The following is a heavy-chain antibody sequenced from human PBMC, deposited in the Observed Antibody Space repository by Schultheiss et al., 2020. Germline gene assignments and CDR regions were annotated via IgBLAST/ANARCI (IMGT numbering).Heavy chain of an antibody. D-gene: IGHD3-22*01. Sequence: GGSLRLSCAASGFTFSDYYMNWVRQAPGKGLEWASFISSSSTICYADSVKGRFTISRDNAKNSLNLQMNSLRAEDTALYYCAKSRSGYLPGDYWGQGTLVTVAS. V-gene: IGHV3-69-1*01. J-gene: IGHJ4*02. CDR2: ISSSSTI. CDR3: AKSRSGYLPGDY. CDR1: GFTFSDYY.